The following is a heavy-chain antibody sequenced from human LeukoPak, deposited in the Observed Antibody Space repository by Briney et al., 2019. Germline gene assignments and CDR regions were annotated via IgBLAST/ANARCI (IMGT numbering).Heavy chain of an antibody. J-gene: IGHJ4*02. Sequence: SEPLSLTCTVPGGSISTDSYSWGWICQPPGKGLEWVGQKYSSGTTQYNLSLKSRLTISMDTSKNKFSLALGSVTAADTAVYYCARLDPVGGDDYWGQGIQVSVSS. CDR2: KYSSGTT. D-gene: IGHD2-21*02. CDR1: GGSISTDSYS. CDR3: ARLDPVGGDDY. V-gene: IGHV4-39*01.